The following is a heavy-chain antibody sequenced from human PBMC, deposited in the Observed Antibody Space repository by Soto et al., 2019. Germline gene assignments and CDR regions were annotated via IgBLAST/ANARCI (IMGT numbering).Heavy chain of an antibody. CDR1: GFTFDDYT. V-gene: IGHV3-43*01. Sequence: EVQLVESGGVVVQPGGSLRLSCAASGFTFDDYTMHWVRQAPGKGLEWVSLISWDGGSTYYADSVKGRFTISRDNSKKHLYLQINSLRTEDTRLDYRAKDKDLGSGPWGLMGVWGPGNTVTVSS. CDR2: ISWDGGST. CDR3: AKDKDLGSGPWGLMGV. D-gene: IGHD7-27*01. J-gene: IGHJ6*02.